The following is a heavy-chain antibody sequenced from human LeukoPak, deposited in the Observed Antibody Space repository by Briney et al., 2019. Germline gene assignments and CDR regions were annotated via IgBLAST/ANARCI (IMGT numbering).Heavy chain of an antibody. CDR3: ARPGIAATGAFDC. J-gene: IGHJ4*02. CDR1: GGSFSGYY. V-gene: IGHV4-34*01. CDR2: INHSGST. Sequence: SETLSLTCAVYGGSFSGYYWSWIRQPPGKGLEWIGEINHSGSTNYNPSLKSRVSISVDTSKNQFSLNPTSVTAADTAVYFCARPGIAATGAFDCWGQGTLVTVSS. D-gene: IGHD6-13*01.